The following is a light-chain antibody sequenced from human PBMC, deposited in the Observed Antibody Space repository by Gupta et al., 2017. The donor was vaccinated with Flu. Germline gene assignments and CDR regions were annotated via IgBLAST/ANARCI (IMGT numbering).Light chain of an antibody. J-gene: IGKJ1*01. V-gene: IGKV3-20*01. CDR1: QSVSSNY. CDR3: QQYGNSPQT. Sequence: EIVLTQSPGTLSLSPGERATLSCRASQSVSSNYLAWYQQKPGQAPRLLIYGVSTRASDIPDRFSGSGSGTDFTLTISRLEPDDSAVYCCQQYGNSPQTFGQGTKVEIK. CDR2: GVS.